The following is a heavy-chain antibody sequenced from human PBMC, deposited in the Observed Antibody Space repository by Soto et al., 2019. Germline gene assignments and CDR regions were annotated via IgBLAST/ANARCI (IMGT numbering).Heavy chain of an antibody. CDR3: AREGGHILVVTAKSLDPYYYYGMDV. J-gene: IGHJ6*02. D-gene: IGHD2-21*02. CDR1: GYSFTSYG. CDR2: ISAYNGNT. Sequence: ASVTVSCKASGYSFTSYGISWVRQAPGQGLEWMGWISAYNGNTNYAQKLQGRVTMTTDTSTSTAYMELRSLRSDDTAVYYCAREGGHILVVTAKSLDPYYYYGMDVWGQGTTVTVSS. V-gene: IGHV1-18*01.